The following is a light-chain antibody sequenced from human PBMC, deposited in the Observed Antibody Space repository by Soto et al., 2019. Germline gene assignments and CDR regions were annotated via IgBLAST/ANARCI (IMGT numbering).Light chain of an antibody. V-gene: IGLV2-8*01. CDR3: SSYAGSNNYV. J-gene: IGLJ1*01. CDR2: EVS. Sequence: QSVLPQPPSASGSPGQSVTMSCTGTSSDVGGYNFVSWYRQHPGKAPKLMIYEVSKRPSGVPDRFSGSKSGNTASLTVSGLQAEDEADYYCSSYAGSNNYVFGTGTKVTVL. CDR1: SSDVGGYNF.